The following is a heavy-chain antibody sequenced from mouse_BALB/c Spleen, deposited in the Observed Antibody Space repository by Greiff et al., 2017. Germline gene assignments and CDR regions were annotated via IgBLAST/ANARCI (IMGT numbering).Heavy chain of an antibody. CDR2: ISSGGST. Sequence: DVKLVESGGGLVKPGGSLKLSCAASGFTFSSYAMSWVRQTPEKRLEWVASISSGGSTYYPDSVKGRFTISRDNARNILYLQMSSLRSEDTAMYYCARGYGNYYAMDYWGQGTSVTVSS. CDR1: GFTFSSYA. CDR3: ARGYGNYYAMDY. V-gene: IGHV5-6-5*01. D-gene: IGHD2-1*01. J-gene: IGHJ4*01.